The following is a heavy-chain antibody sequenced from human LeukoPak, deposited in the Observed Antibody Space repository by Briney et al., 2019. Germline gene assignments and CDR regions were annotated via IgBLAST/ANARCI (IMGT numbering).Heavy chain of an antibody. CDR1: GFTFSSSW. Sequence: GGSLRLSCAASGFTFSSSWMTWVRQAPGKGLDWVSVIYSGGNTHYSDSVKGRFTISRDNSKNTLYLQMNSLRVDDTAVYYCARLDSGYNAYAPFDHWGQGTLVTVSS. J-gene: IGHJ4*02. D-gene: IGHD5-12*01. CDR2: IYSGGNT. V-gene: IGHV3-53*01. CDR3: ARLDSGYNAYAPFDH.